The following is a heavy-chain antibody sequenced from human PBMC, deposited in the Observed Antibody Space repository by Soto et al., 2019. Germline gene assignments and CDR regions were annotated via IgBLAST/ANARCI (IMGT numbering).Heavy chain of an antibody. J-gene: IGHJ5*02. Sequence: EAQLLESGGGLVQPGGSLRLSCAASGFTFSSYAMSWVRQAPGKGLEWVSAISGSGGSTYYADSVKGRFTISRDNSKNSLYLQMNRLRAEDTAVYYCAKELRSIAAAVNWCDPWGQGTLVTVSS. V-gene: IGHV3-23*01. CDR1: GFTFSSYA. D-gene: IGHD6-13*01. CDR3: AKELRSIAAAVNWCDP. CDR2: ISGSGGST.